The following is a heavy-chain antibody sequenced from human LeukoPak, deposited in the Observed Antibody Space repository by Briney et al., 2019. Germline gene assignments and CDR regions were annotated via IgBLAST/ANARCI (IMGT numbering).Heavy chain of an antibody. CDR3: AREPISSYGDDYYYYYYMDV. V-gene: IGHV3-11*04. CDR2: ISSSGSTI. J-gene: IGHJ6*03. CDR1: GFTFSDYY. Sequence: GGSLRLSCAASGFTFSDYYMSWIRQAPGKGLEWVSCISSSGSTIYYADSVKGRFTISRDNAKNSLYLQMNSLRAEDTAVYYCAREPISSYGDDYYYYYYMDVWGKGTTVTVSS. D-gene: IGHD4-17*01.